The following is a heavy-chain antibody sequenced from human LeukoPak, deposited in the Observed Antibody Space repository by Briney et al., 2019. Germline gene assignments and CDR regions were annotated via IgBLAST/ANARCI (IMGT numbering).Heavy chain of an antibody. D-gene: IGHD3-10*01. CDR3: AKLLMAMVRGVDIDC. V-gene: IGHV3-23*01. J-gene: IGHJ4*02. CDR2: ITGSGGST. Sequence: GGTLRLSCAASGFTFSSYGMSWVRQAPGKGLEWVSAITGSGGSTYYADSVKGRFTISRDNSKNTLYLQMNSLRAEDTAVYYCAKLLMAMVRGVDIDCWGQGTLVTVSS. CDR1: GFTFSSYG.